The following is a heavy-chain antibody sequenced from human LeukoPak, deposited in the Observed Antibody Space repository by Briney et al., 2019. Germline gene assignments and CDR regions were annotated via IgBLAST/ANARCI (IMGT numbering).Heavy chain of an antibody. J-gene: IGHJ4*02. CDR1: GFTFSSYA. CDR3: AKGGGGNFPFDY. D-gene: IGHD4-23*01. CDR2: ISPSGGST. V-gene: IGHV3-23*01. Sequence: GGSLRLSCAASGFTFSSYAMNRLRQAPGKGLEWVSAISPSGGSTYYADSVKGRFTISRDNSQLYLQMTSLRAEDTAVYYCAKGGGGNFPFDYWGQGTLVTVSS.